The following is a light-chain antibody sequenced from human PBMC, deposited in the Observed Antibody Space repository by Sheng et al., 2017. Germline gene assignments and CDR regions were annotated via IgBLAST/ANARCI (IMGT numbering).Light chain of an antibody. J-gene: IGKJ4*01. Sequence: IQMTQSPSSLSASVGDRVTITCRASQGIRNDLGWYQQKPGKAPKLLIYSASTLNSGVPSRFSGSGSETDFTLTISGLQAEDFATYYCQQTYSSPPLTFGGGTKVEI. CDR1: QGIRND. CDR3: QQTYSSPPLT. CDR2: SAS. V-gene: IGKV1-39*01.